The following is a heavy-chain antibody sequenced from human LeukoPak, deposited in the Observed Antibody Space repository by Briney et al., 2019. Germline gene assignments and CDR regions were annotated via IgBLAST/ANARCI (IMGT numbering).Heavy chain of an antibody. J-gene: IGHJ3*02. D-gene: IGHD4-23*01. CDR1: GDSVSSNSAA. CDR2: TYYRSKWYN. Sequence: SQTLSLTCAISGDSVSSNSAAWNWIRQSPSRGLEWLGRTYYRSKWYNDYAVSVKSRITINPDTSKDQFSLQLNSVTPEDTAVYYCARDSENDYGGNGAFDIWGQGTMVTVSS. CDR3: ARDSENDYGGNGAFDI. V-gene: IGHV6-1*01.